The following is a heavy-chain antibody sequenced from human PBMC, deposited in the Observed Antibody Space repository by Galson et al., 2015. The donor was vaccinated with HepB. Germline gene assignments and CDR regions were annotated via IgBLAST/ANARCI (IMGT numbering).Heavy chain of an antibody. CDR2: TYYRSKRAS. D-gene: IGHD1-1*01. CDR3: AREHGTRLYYYGMDV. CDR1: GDSVPSNCAA. Sequence: CAISGDSVPSNCAAWNWIWQSPSRGLEWLGRTYYRSKRASDYAESVKGRISINADTSKRQFSLQLRSVTPEDAAVYYCAREHGTRLYYYGMDVWGQGTSVTVSS. V-gene: IGHV6-1*01. J-gene: IGHJ6*02.